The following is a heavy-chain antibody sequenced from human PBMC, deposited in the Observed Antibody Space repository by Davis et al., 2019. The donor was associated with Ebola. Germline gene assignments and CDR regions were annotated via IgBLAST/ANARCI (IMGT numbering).Heavy chain of an antibody. CDR2: IIPILGIA. D-gene: IGHD3-3*01. CDR1: RGTFSSYT. V-gene: IGHV1-69*02. CDR3: ARGGFLEWLQPLYAYHFDH. Sequence: SVPVSCKASRGTFSSYTISWVRQAPAQGLEWLGRIIPILGIANYAQKFQGRVTITRDTSASTAYMGLNSLRSGDTAVCYCARGGFLEWLQPLYAYHFDHWGQGTLVTVSS. J-gene: IGHJ4*02.